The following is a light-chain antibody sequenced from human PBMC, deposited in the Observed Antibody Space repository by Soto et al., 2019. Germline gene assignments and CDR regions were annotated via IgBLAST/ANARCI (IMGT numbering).Light chain of an antibody. CDR2: ENN. J-gene: IGLJ2*01. Sequence: QSVLTQPPSVSAAPGQKVTISCSGSSSNIGNNYVSWYQQLPGTAPKLLIYENNKRPSGIPDRFSGSKSGTSATLGITGLQTGDEADYYCGTWDSSLSAGVFGGGTKLPS. CDR3: GTWDSSLSAGV. V-gene: IGLV1-51*02. CDR1: SSNIGNNY.